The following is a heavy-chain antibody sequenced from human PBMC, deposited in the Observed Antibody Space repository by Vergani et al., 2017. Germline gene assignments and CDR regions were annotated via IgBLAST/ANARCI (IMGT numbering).Heavy chain of an antibody. CDR1: GFTFSSYA. V-gene: IGHV3-13*01. CDR2: IGTAGDT. CDR3: ARVRAGLYDY. D-gene: IGHD3-16*01. J-gene: IGHJ4*02. Sequence: EVQLLESGGGLVQPGGSLRLSCAASGFTFSSYAMSWVRQAPGKGLEWVSAIGTAGDTYYPGAVKGRFTISRENAKNSLYLQMNSLRAGDTAVYYCARVRAGLYDYWGQGTLVTVSS.